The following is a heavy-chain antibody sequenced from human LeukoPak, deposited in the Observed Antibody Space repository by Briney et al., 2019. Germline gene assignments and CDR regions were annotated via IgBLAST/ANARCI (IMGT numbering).Heavy chain of an antibody. D-gene: IGHD2-15*01. Sequence: GGSLRLSCAASGLTVSSNYMSWVRQAPGKGLEWVSIIYSGGSAYYAASLKGRFTISRDNSKNTLYLQMNSLRPEDTAVYYCARAIQSDLPKGYFDYWGRGTLVTVSS. V-gene: IGHV3-53*01. CDR1: GLTVSSNY. CDR3: ARAIQSDLPKGYFDY. CDR2: IYSGGSA. J-gene: IGHJ4*02.